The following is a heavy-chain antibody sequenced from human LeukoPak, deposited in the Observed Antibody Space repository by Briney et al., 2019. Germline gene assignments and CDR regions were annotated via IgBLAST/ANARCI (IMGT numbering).Heavy chain of an antibody. D-gene: IGHD1-14*01. V-gene: IGHV4-39*01. CDR1: GVSISSSNSY. CDR3: ARHLLRTSTSFDY. CDR2: IYYSGST. J-gene: IGHJ4*02. Sequence: SETLSLTCTVSGVSISSSNSYWGWIRQPPGKGLEWIGSIYYSGSTYYNPSLKSRVTISVDTSKNQFSLKLSSVTAADTAVYYCARHLLRTSTSFDYWDQGNLVTVSS.